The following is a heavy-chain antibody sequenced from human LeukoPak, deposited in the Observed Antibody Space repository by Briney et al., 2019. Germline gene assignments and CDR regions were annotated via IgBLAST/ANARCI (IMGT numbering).Heavy chain of an antibody. CDR3: ARGFYYYDSSGYHLPRFADQRKVNYWWFDP. CDR1: GGSISSGGYS. Sequence: SQTLSLTCAVSGGSISSGGYSWSWIRQPPGKGLEWIGYIYHSGSTYYNPSLKSRVTISVDRSKNQFSLKLSSVTAADTAVYYCARGFYYYDSSGYHLPRFADQRKVNYWWFDPWGQGTLVTVSS. V-gene: IGHV4-30-2*01. J-gene: IGHJ5*02. D-gene: IGHD3-22*01. CDR2: IYHSGST.